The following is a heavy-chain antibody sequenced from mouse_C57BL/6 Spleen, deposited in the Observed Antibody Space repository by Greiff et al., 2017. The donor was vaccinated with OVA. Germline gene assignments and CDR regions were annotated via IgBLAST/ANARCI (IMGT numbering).Heavy chain of an antibody. V-gene: IGHV1-52*01. J-gene: IGHJ2*01. CDR3: AREEGSLYDYHFDY. CDR2: IDPSDSET. D-gene: IGHD2-4*01. Sequence: QVQLQQPGAELVRPGSSVKLSCKASGYTFTSYWMHWVKQRPIQGLEWIGNIDPSDSETHYNQKFKDKATLTVDKSSSTAYMQLSSLTSEDSAVYYCAREEGSLYDYHFDYWGQGTTLTVSS. CDR1: GYTFTSYW.